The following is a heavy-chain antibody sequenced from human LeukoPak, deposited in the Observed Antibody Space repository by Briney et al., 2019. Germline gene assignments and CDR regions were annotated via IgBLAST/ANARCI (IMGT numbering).Heavy chain of an antibody. V-gene: IGHV4-39*01. CDR3: ARHRREADSSGWYSWYFDL. CDR2: IYYSGST. Sequence: SETLSLTCTVSGGSISSSSYYWGWIRQPPGKGLEWIGSIYYSGSTYYNPSLKSRVTISVDTSKNQFSLKLSSVTAADTAVYYCARHRREADSSGWYSWYFDLWGRGILVTVSS. CDR1: GGSISSSSYY. J-gene: IGHJ2*01. D-gene: IGHD6-19*01.